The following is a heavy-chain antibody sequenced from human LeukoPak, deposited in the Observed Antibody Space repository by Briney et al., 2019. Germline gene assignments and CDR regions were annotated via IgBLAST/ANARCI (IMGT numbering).Heavy chain of an antibody. Sequence: SETLSLTCTVSGGSISRYYWSWIRQPPGKGLEWIAYMYYSGSTNYNPSLKSRVTISVDTSKSQFSLKLSSVTAADTAVYYCARDDGYNFWYFDYWGQGTLVTVSS. D-gene: IGHD5-24*01. CDR1: GGSISRYY. CDR3: ARDDGYNFWYFDY. CDR2: MYYSGST. J-gene: IGHJ4*02. V-gene: IGHV4-59*01.